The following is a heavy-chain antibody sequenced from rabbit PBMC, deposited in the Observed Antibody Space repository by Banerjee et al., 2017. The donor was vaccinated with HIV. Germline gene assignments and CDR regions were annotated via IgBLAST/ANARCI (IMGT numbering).Heavy chain of an antibody. D-gene: IGHD8-1*01. CDR1: GFSFSSGYD. J-gene: IGHJ4*01. CDR2: IYAGSSGST. CDR3: ARDPDGSSPFDL. V-gene: IGHV1S40*01. Sequence: QQLVESGGGLVQPGASLTLTCKASGFSFSSGYDMCWVLQAPGKGLEWIACIYAGSSGSTSYASWAKGRFTISKTSSTTVSLQMTSLTAADTATYFCARDPDGSSPFDLWGQGTLVTVS.